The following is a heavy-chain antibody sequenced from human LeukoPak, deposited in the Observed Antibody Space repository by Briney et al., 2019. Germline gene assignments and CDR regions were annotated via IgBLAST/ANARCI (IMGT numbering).Heavy chain of an antibody. J-gene: IGHJ4*02. CDR3: ARAWDGSGYDY. CDR1: GFTFSSYE. D-gene: IGHD3-10*01. V-gene: IGHV3-48*03. Sequence: PGGSLRLSCAASGFTFSSYEMNWVRQAPGKGLEWVSYISSSGSTIYYADSVKGRFTISRDNAKNTLYLQMNSLRAEDTAVYYCARAWDGSGYDYWGQGTLVTVSS. CDR2: ISSSGSTI.